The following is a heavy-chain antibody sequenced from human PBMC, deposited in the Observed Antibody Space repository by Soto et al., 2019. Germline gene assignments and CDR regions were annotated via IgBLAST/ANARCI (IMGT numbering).Heavy chain of an antibody. D-gene: IGHD3-16*01. CDR1: GGSISSYY. V-gene: IGHV4-59*08. CDR3: ARALAGPYGMDV. CDR2: IYYSGST. J-gene: IGHJ6*02. Sequence: QVQLQESGPGLVKPSETLSLTCTVSGGSISSYYWSWIRQPPGKGLEWIGYIYYSGSTNYNPSLKSRXXMXVAXAGNQFSRKRSSVAAADTAGYYCARALAGPYGMDVWGQGTTVTVSS.